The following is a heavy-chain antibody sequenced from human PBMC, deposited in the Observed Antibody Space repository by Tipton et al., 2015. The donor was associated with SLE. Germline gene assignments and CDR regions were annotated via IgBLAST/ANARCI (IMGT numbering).Heavy chain of an antibody. CDR3: ARAGTGTAWGTFDI. V-gene: IGHV4-61*02. Sequence: TLSLTCTVSDVSISSGSYCWSWIRQPAGKGLEYIGRMYASGTTNYNPSLKSRVSISGDTSKNHFSLELRSVTAADTAVYYCARAGTGTAWGTFDIWGPGTMVTVSS. CDR2: MYASGTT. D-gene: IGHD1-7*01. J-gene: IGHJ3*02. CDR1: DVSISSGSYC.